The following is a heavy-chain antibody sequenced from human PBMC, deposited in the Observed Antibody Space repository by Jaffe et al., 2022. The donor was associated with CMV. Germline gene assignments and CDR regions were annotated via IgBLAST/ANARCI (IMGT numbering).Heavy chain of an antibody. J-gene: IGHJ5*02. D-gene: IGHD3-16*01. CDR2: IYYSGST. CDR3: ARGRPFGGVIVWFDP. V-gene: IGHV4-59*01. CDR1: GGSISSYY. Sequence: QVQLQESGPGLVKPSETLSLTCTVSGGSISSYYWSWIRQPPGKGLEWIGYIYYSGSTNYNPSLKSRVTISVDTSKNQFSLKLSSVTAADTAVYYCARGRPFGGVIVWFDPWGQGTLVTVSS.